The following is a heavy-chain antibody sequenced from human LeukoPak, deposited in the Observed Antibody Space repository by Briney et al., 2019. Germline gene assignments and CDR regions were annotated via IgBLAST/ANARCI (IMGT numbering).Heavy chain of an antibody. CDR2: ISSEGRKK. V-gene: IGHV3-30*03. Sequence: GGSLRLSCAASGSIFSSYGMHWVRQAPGKGLEWVALISSEGRKKLYADSVKGRLTISRDTSKNTLYLEMSSLRPEDTAVYYCARDFNWAIDYWGQGTLVTVSS. CDR1: GSIFSSYG. D-gene: IGHD7-27*01. J-gene: IGHJ4*02. CDR3: ARDFNWAIDY.